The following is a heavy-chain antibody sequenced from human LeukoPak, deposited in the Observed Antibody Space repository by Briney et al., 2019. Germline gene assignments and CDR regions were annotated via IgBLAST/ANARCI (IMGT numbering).Heavy chain of an antibody. V-gene: IGHV3-30*18. CDR1: GFTFSSYG. D-gene: IGHD3-22*01. CDR2: ISYDGSNK. J-gene: IGHJ3*02. Sequence: GGSLRLSCAASGFTFSSYGMHWVRQAPGKGLERVAVISYDGSNKYYAESVKGGFTISRDNTKKTLYMQMKRLRDEETAGYYCAKELGSSGYYYVVSDDAFDIWGQGTMVTVSS. CDR3: AKELGSSGYYYVVSDDAFDI.